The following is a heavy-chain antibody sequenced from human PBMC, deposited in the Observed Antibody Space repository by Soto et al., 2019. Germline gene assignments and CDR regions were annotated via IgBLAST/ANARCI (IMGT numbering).Heavy chain of an antibody. J-gene: IGHJ4*02. Sequence: GGSLRLSCAASGFTFDDYGMSWVRQAPGKGLEWVSGINWNGGSTGYADSVKGRFTISRDNAKNSLYLQMNSLRAEDTALYHCARGGGDCSSTSCYFDYWGQGTLVTVSS. CDR2: INWNGGST. CDR1: GFTFDDYG. D-gene: IGHD2-2*01. V-gene: IGHV3-20*01. CDR3: ARGGGDCSSTSCYFDY.